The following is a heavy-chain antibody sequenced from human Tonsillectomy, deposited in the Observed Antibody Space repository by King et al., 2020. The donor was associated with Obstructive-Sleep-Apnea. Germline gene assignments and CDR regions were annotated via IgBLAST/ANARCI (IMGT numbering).Heavy chain of an antibody. CDR3: ASSMVRGADPYYFYGMDV. V-gene: IGHV1-46*01. D-gene: IGHD3-10*01. CDR1: GYIFTSYY. CDR2: INPTSGVT. J-gene: IGHJ6*02. Sequence: QVQLVQSGAEVKKPGASVKVSCRASGYIFTSYYIHWVRQAPGQGLECMGLINPTSGVTSYAQKFQGRVTMATDTSTTTVYMELSSLRSDDTAVYYCASSMVRGADPYYFYGMDVWGQGTTVTVSS.